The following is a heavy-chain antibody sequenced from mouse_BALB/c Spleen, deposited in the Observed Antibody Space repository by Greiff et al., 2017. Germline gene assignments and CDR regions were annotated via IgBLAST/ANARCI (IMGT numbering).Heavy chain of an antibody. Sequence: EVMLVESGGGLVQPGGSRKLSCAASGFTFSSFGMHWVRQAPEKGLEWVAYISSGSSTIYYADTVKGRFTISRDNPKNTLFLQMTSLRSEDTAMYYCAITTDYYAMDYWGQGTSVTVSS. D-gene: IGHD2-12*01. CDR3: AITTDYYAMDY. CDR2: ISSGSSTI. CDR1: GFTFSSFG. V-gene: IGHV5-17*02. J-gene: IGHJ4*01.